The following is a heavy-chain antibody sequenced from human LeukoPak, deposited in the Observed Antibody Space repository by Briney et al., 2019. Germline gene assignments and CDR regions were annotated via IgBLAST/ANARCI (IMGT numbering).Heavy chain of an antibody. CDR2: IYYSGST. Sequence: SETLSLTCTVSGGSISSYYWSWIRQPPGKGLEWIGYIYYSGSTNYNPSLKSRVDISVDTSKNQFSLEMSSVTAADPAVYYCARHGYSSSSNAFDIWGQGTMVTVSS. CDR3: ARHGYSSSSNAFDI. D-gene: IGHD6-6*01. V-gene: IGHV4-59*08. CDR1: GGSISSYY. J-gene: IGHJ3*02.